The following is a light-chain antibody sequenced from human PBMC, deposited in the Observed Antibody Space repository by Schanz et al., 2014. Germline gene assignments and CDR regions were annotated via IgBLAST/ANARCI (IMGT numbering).Light chain of an antibody. J-gene: IGKJ4*01. V-gene: IGKV3-20*01. CDR3: QQYGSSPFLT. Sequence: EIVLTQSPATLSLSPGERATLSCKASQSVNGRFLAWYQQKPGQAPRLIIYDASNRATGIPARFSGSGSGTDFTLTISRLEPEDFAVYYCQQYGSSPFLTFGGGTKVEIK. CDR1: QSVNGRF. CDR2: DAS.